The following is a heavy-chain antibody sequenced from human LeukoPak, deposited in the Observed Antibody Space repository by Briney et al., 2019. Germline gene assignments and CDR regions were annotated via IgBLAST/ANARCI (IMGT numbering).Heavy chain of an antibody. V-gene: IGHV4-59*11. CDR2: IYYSGST. J-gene: IGHJ4*02. D-gene: IGHD1-26*01. CDR3: ARINEYSGSYEFYY. CDR1: GGSISSHY. Sequence: SETLSLTCTVSGGSISSHYWSWIRQPPGKGLEWIGYIYYSGSTNYNPSLKSRVTISVDTSKNQFSLKLSSVTAADTAVYYCARINEYSGSYEFYYCGQGTLVTVSS.